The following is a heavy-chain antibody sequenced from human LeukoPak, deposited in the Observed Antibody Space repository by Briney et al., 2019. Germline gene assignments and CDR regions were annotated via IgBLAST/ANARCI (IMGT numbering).Heavy chain of an antibody. CDR2: ISYDGSNK. V-gene: IGHV3-30*18. D-gene: IGHD4-17*01. CDR3: AKGYGDYFDY. Sequence: HGGSPILSCAASGLTFNSDGMHGVRQTPGKGLEWVAVISYDGSNKYYADSVKGRFTISRDNSKNTLYLQMNSLRAEGTAVYYCAKGYGDYFDYWGQGTLVTVSS. CDR1: GLTFNSDG. J-gene: IGHJ4*02.